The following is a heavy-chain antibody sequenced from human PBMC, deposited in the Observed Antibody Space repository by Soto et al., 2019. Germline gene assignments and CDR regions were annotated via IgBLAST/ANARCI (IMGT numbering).Heavy chain of an antibody. CDR2: ISDSGDRT. CDR1: GFTFRSYW. V-gene: IGHV3-23*04. CDR3: AKDRGIIVKAGDAFDV. Sequence: EGQLVESGGGLVQPGGSLRLSCQVSGFTFRSYWMTWVRQAPGKGLEWVSYISDSGDRTYYADSVKGRFTISRDRSKNTVSLQMDSLRAEDTAVYYCAKDRGIIVKAGDAFDVWGQGTKVTVSS. J-gene: IGHJ3*01. D-gene: IGHD3-16*02.